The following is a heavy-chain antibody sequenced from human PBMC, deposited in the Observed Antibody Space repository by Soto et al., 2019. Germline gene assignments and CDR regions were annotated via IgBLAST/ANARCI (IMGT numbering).Heavy chain of an antibody. D-gene: IGHD3-10*01. Sequence: GGSLRLSCAASGFTFSNYSMNLVRQAPGKGLEWVSYISSDSSSIYYADSVKGRFTISRDNAKNSLYLRMNSLRAEDTAVYYCATYYGSGSYFPDHYYYGMDVWGQGTTVTVSS. CDR1: GFTFSNYS. CDR2: ISSDSSSI. CDR3: ATYYGSGSYFPDHYYYGMDV. V-gene: IGHV3-48*01. J-gene: IGHJ6*02.